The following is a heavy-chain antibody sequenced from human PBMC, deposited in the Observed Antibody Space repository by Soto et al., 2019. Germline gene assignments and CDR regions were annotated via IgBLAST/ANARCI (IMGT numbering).Heavy chain of an antibody. D-gene: IGHD1-26*01. Sequence: GESLKISCKGSGYNFRNFWIAWVRQMPGEGLEWMGMIYPDDSDARYSPSFQGQVTISADKSITTAYLQWSSLKASGTAMYYCARPPYSGSTDAFDIWGQGTLVTVSS. CDR1: GYNFRNFW. V-gene: IGHV5-51*01. CDR3: ARPPYSGSTDAFDI. CDR2: IYPDDSDA. J-gene: IGHJ3*02.